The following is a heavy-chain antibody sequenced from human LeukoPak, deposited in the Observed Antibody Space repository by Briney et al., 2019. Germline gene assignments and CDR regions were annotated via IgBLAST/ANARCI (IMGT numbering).Heavy chain of an antibody. V-gene: IGHV4-39*01. CDR1: GDSISGSDYY. CDR3: VRHAGGIILT. J-gene: IGHJ5*02. D-gene: IGHD2-15*01. Sequence: SETLSLACNVSGDSISGSDYYWGWIRQPPGKGLEWIANIFHTGSAYYNPSLKSRVTITVDTSTNQFSLDLRSVTDSDTAVYFCVRHAGGIILTWCQGRLVVVSS. CDR2: IFHTGSA.